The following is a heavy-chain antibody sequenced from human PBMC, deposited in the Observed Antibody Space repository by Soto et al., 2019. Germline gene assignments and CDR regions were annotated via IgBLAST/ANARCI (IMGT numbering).Heavy chain of an antibody. CDR1: GFTFSSFG. CDR2: ISYDGSNK. V-gene: IGHV3-30*18. CDR3: AKNLVRGFGRFAAAGV. Sequence: QVQLVESGGGVVQPGRSLRLSCAASGFTFSSFGIHWVRQAPGKGLERVAVISYDGSNKFYADSVKGRFIIARDNANNTMYLQMNTLRAEDTAVYYCAKNLVRGFGRFAAAGVWGQGTTVSVSS. D-gene: IGHD3-10*01. J-gene: IGHJ6*02.